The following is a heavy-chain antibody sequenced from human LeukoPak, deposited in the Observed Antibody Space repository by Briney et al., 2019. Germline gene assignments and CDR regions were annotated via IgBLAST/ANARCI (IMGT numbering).Heavy chain of an antibody. CDR3: ARAPNPDFFDD. Sequence: GTLSLTCAVSGGSISSSNWWSWVRQPPGKGLEWIGEIYHSGSTNYNPSLKSRVTISVDTSRNQFSLKLSSVTAADTAVYYCARAPNPDFFDDWGQGTLVTVSS. CDR2: IYHSGST. D-gene: IGHD2-8*01. V-gene: IGHV4-4*02. CDR1: GGSISSSNW. J-gene: IGHJ4*02.